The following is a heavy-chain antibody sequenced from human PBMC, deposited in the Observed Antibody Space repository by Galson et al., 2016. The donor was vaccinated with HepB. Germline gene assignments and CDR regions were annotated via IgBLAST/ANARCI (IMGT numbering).Heavy chain of an antibody. CDR2: ISYDGSNK. CDR1: GFIFTNYG. Sequence: SLRLSCAASGFIFTNYGMHWVRRAPGKGLEWVAVISYDGSNKYYADSVKGRFTFSRDNSKNTLYLQMNSLRADDTAVYYCAKDRLAARSPWSSYYFDYWGQGTLVTVSS. V-gene: IGHV3-30*18. J-gene: IGHJ4*02. D-gene: IGHD6-6*01. CDR3: AKDRLAARSPWSSYYFDY.